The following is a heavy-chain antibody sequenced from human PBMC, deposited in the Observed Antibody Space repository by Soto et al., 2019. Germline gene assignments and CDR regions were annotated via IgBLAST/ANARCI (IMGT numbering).Heavy chain of an antibody. CDR1: GFTFNTYG. Sequence: VQLVESGGGVVQPGRSLGLSCAASGFTFNTYGMHWVRQAPGKGLEWVASIWFDGINKYYADSVKGRFTISRDNSNNTLYLQMNSLRAEDTAMYYCARDFRKGRYSGLWGRGTLVTVSS. J-gene: IGHJ2*01. CDR3: ARDFRKGRYSGL. CDR2: IWFDGINK. V-gene: IGHV3-33*01. D-gene: IGHD3-10*01.